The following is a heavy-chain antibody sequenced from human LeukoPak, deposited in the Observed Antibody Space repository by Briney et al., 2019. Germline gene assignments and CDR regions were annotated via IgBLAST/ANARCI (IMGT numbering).Heavy chain of an antibody. D-gene: IGHD4/OR15-4a*01. V-gene: IGHV3-30*02. CDR2: IRYDATSE. J-gene: IGHJ5*01. CDR1: GFTFSTYA. CDR3: AKIETFDYDTSGRHWMDS. Sequence: GGSLRLSCAASGFTFSTYAMSWVRQAPGKGLEWVSFIRYDATSEYYAESVKGRFTISRDNSKNTLYLQMNSLRDEDTALYYCAKIETFDYDTSGRHWMDSWGQGTLVTVSS.